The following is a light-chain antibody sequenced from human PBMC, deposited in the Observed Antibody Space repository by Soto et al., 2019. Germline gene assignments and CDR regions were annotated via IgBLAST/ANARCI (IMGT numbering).Light chain of an antibody. CDR1: QSISSY. V-gene: IGKV1-39*01. CDR3: QQLNSYPIT. J-gene: IGKJ5*01. Sequence: DIQFTQSPSSLSASVGDRVTITCRASQSISSYLNWYQRKPGKAPKLLIYAASSLQSGVPSRFSGSGSGTDFTLTISSLQPEDFDTYFCQQLNSYPITFGQGTRLEIK. CDR2: AAS.